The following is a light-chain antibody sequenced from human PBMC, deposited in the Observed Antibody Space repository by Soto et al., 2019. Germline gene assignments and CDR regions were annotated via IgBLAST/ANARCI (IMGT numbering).Light chain of an antibody. CDR1: QSVSSY. CDR3: QQRSSWPLT. Sequence: PGERAALSCRASQSVSSYLACYQQKPGQAPRLLIYDASNRATGIPARFSGSGSGTDFTLTISSLQSEDFAVYYCQQRSSWPLTFGGGTKVEIK. CDR2: DAS. V-gene: IGKV3-11*01. J-gene: IGKJ4*01.